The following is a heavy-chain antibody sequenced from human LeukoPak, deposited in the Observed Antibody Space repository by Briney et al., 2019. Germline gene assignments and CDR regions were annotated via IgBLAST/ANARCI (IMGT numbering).Heavy chain of an antibody. J-gene: IGHJ4*01. V-gene: IGHV3-53*01. CDR3: ARAAASGGYGDY. CDR1: GFTFSSYA. Sequence: GGSLRLSCAASGFTFSSYAMIWVRQAPGKGQEWVSVIYGGGSPFYADSVKGRFTIARDNSKNTLFLQTDSLRAEDTAVDVRARAAASGGYGDYSGAGTLVTASP. CDR2: IYGGGSP. D-gene: IGHD3-16*01.